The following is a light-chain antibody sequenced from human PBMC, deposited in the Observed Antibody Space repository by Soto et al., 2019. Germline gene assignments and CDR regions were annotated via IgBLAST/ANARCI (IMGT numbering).Light chain of an antibody. J-gene: IGKJ1*01. Sequence: VMTQNPLSLSVTPGQPASISCKSSQSLLNSEGRTYVYSYLQKSGQPPQLLVCEVSYRFSGVPDRVRGSGSGTDCTLVISRVEAEDVGAYYCMQSLHLPWTFGQGKKVDI. V-gene: IGKV2D-29*01. CDR2: EVS. CDR3: MQSLHLPWT. CDR1: QSLLNSEGRTY.